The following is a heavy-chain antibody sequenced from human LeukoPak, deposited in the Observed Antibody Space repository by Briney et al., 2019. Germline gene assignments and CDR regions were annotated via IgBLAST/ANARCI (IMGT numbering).Heavy chain of an antibody. CDR2: INAGNGNT. J-gene: IGHJ6*02. Sequence: ASVKVSCKASGYTFTSYAMRWVRQAPGQRLEWMGWINAGNGNTKYSQKFQGRVTVTRDTSASTAYMELSSLRSEDTAVYYCARASEEYYYYGMDVWGQGTTVTVSS. CDR3: ARASEEYYYYGMDV. V-gene: IGHV1-3*01. CDR1: GYTFTSYA.